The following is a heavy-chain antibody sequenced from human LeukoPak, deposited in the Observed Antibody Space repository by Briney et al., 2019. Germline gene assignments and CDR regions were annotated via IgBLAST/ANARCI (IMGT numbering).Heavy chain of an antibody. Sequence: SGGSLRLSCAASGFTFSSYSMNWVRQAPGKGLEWVSYISSSSSTIYYADSVKGRFTISRDNAKNSLYLQMNSLRAEDTAVYYCARTFRAVPAAPFDYWGQGTLVTVSS. D-gene: IGHD2-2*01. CDR1: GFTFSSYS. J-gene: IGHJ4*02. CDR2: ISSSSSTI. V-gene: IGHV3-48*01. CDR3: ARTFRAVPAAPFDY.